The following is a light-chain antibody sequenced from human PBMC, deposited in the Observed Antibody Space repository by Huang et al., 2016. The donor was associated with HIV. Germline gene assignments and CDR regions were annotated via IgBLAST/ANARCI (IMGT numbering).Light chain of an antibody. V-gene: IGKV3-20*01. J-gene: IGKJ2*01. CDR1: QSVSSY. CDR3: QQYSSSPPYT. Sequence: EIVLTQSPGTLSLSPGERATLSCRASQSVSSYLAWYQQKPGQAARLLIYGASSRAPGIPDRFSGSGSGADFTLSISRLEPEDFAVYYCQQYSSSPPYTFGQGTKLETK. CDR2: GAS.